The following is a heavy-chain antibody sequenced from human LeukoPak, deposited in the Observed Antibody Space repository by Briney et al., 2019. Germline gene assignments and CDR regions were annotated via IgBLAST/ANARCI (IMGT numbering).Heavy chain of an antibody. J-gene: IGHJ6*02. V-gene: IGHV4-30-4*01. D-gene: IGHD5-12*01. CDR1: GGSISSGDYY. CDR3: ARVFPTDIVATIRYYGMDV. Sequence: NPSETLSLTCTVSGGSISSGDYYWSWIRQPPGKGLEWIGYIYYSGSTYYNPSLKSRVTISVDTSKNQFSLKLSSVTAADTAVYYCARVFPTDIVATIRYYGMDVWGQGTTVTVSS. CDR2: IYYSGST.